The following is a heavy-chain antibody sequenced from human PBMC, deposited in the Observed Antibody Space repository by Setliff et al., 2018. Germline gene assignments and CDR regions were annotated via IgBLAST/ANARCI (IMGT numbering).Heavy chain of an antibody. CDR2: IHTGGGSA. CDR1: GYSFTGYY. CDR3: ARGGMAAAGRKGVFEY. Sequence: ASVKVSCKASGYSFTGYYMHWVRQAPGQGLEWMGIIHTGGGSASYAQKFQGRVAMTSDTSTSTVYMEVNSVRSDDTAIYYCARGGMAAAGRKGVFEYWGQGTAVTVSS. J-gene: IGHJ4*02. V-gene: IGHV1-46*01. D-gene: IGHD6-13*01.